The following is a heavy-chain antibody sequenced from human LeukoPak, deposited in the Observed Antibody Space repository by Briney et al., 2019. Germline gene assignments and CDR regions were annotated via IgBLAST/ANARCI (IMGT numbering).Heavy chain of an antibody. CDR1: GDSISSRYW. CDR3: ASETDYSHPNWFDP. CDR2: IHNVGFT. Sequence: SETLSLTCTVSGDSISSRYWWSWVRQPPGKGLEWIGQIHNVGFTKYNPSLKSRVTISVDKSKNLFSLKLNSVTAADTALYYCASETDYSHPNWFDPWGQGILVTVSS. J-gene: IGHJ5*02. D-gene: IGHD4-11*01. V-gene: IGHV4-4*02.